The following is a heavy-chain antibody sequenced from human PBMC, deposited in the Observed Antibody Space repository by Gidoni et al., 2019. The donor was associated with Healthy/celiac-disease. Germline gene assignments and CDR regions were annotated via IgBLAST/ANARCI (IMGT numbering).Heavy chain of an antibody. CDR3: ARASCTNGVCYFVDY. D-gene: IGHD2-8*01. Sequence: QVQLQESGPGLVQPSQTLSLTCTVSGGSISSGGYYWSWIRQHPGKGLEWIGYIYYSGSTYYNPSLKSRVTISVDTSKNQFSLKLSSVTAADTAVYYCARASCTNGVCYFVDYWGQGTLVTVSS. V-gene: IGHV4-31*03. J-gene: IGHJ4*02. CDR2: IYYSGST. CDR1: GGSISSGGYY.